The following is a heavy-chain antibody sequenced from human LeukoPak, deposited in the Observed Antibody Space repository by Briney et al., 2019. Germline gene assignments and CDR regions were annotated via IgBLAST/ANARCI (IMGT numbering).Heavy chain of an antibody. CDR1: GYTFTSYY. V-gene: IGHV1-46*01. CDR2: INPSGGST. J-gene: IGHJ5*02. CDR3: ARAGVYDFWSGYSEDWFDP. Sequence: ASVKVSCKASGYTFTSYYMHWVRQAPGQGLEWMGIINPSGGSTSYAQKFQGRVTMTRDMSTSTVYMELSSLRSEDTAVYYCARAGVYDFWSGYSEDWFDPWGQGTLVTVSS. D-gene: IGHD3-3*01.